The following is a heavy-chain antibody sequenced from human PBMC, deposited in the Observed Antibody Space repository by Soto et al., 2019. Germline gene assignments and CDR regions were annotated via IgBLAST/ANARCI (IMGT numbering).Heavy chain of an antibody. Sequence: GGSLTLSCAASGFTFSSYGMHWVRQAPGKGLEWVAVISYDGSNKYYADSVKGRFTISRDNSKNTLYLQMNSLRAEDTAVYYCAKDIVVVPVRAGAFDYWGQGTLVTVSS. CDR2: ISYDGSNK. CDR3: AKDIVVVPVRAGAFDY. J-gene: IGHJ4*02. CDR1: GFTFSSYG. D-gene: IGHD2-2*01. V-gene: IGHV3-30*18.